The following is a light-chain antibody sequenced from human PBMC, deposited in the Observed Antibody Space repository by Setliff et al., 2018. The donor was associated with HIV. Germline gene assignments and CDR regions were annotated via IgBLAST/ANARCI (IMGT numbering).Light chain of an antibody. CDR3: KSYTGSSPLYV. CDR1: NSDVGGYNY. V-gene: IGLV2-14*03. CDR2: DVS. Sequence: QSALTQPASVSGTPGQSITISCIGTNSDVGGYNYVSWYQQHPGNAPKLLIYDVSDRPSGVSRRFSGSKSGNTASLTISGLQAEDEADYYCKSYTGSSPLYVFGSGTKVTVL. J-gene: IGLJ1*01.